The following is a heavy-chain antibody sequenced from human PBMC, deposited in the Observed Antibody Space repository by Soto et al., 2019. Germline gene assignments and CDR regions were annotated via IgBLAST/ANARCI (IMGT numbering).Heavy chain of an antibody. CDR3: PRAERFPRSWWDP. CDR1: GGCFSSYY. CDR2: VNRSGEA. D-gene: IGHD3-10*01. J-gene: IGHJ5*02. Sequence: TSQTLSLTCSVCGGCFSSYYWNWVRQPPGKGLEWIGEVNRSGEATYNPSLQSRVTISLDTSNNHFSLKMTSLPAADTALYFCPRAERFPRSWWDPWGQGTQVTVS. V-gene: IGHV4-34*01.